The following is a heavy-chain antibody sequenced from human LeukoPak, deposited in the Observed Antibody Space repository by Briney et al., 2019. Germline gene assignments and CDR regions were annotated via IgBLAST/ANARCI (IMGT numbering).Heavy chain of an antibody. V-gene: IGHV3-21*01. Sequence: GGSLRLSCAASGFTFSSYSMNWVRQAPGKGLEWVSSISSSSSYIYYADSVKGRFTISRDNAKNSLYLQMNSLRAEDTAVYYCARAAEIADCFDYWGQGTLVTVSS. D-gene: IGHD6-13*01. CDR1: GFTFSSYS. CDR2: ISSSSSYI. CDR3: ARAAEIADCFDY. J-gene: IGHJ4*02.